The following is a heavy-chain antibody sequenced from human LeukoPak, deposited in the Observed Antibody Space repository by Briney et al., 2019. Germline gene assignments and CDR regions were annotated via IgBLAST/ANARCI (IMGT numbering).Heavy chain of an antibody. D-gene: IGHD3-10*01. CDR1: GFTFSSYG. J-gene: IGHJ4*02. CDR3: ARSTMVRGVRYFDY. Sequence: PGGSLRLSCAASGFTFSSYGMHWVRQAPGKGLEWVAFIRYDGSNKYYADSVKGRFTISRDHSKNTLYLQMNSLRAEDTAVYYCARSTMVRGVRYFDYWGQGTLVTVSS. CDR2: IRYDGSNK. V-gene: IGHV3-30*02.